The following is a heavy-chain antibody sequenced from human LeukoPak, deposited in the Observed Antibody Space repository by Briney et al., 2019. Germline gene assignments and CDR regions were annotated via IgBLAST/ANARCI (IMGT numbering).Heavy chain of an antibody. CDR2: IYTSGST. CDR1: GGSISSGSYY. D-gene: IGHD1-1*01. V-gene: IGHV4-61*02. CDR3: ARDGGWNLALDAFDI. J-gene: IGHJ3*02. Sequence: SETLSLTCTVSGGSISSGSYYWSWIRQPAGKGLEWIGRIYTSGSTNYNPSLKSRVTISVDTSKNQFSLKLSSVTAADTAVYYCARDGGWNLALDAFDIWGQGTMVTVSS.